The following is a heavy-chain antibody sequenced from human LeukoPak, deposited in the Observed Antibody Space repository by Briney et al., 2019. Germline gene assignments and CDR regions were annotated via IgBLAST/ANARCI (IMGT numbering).Heavy chain of an antibody. CDR3: AELGITMIGGV. V-gene: IGHV3-23*01. Sequence: GGSLLLSCAASGFTFNTYTMYWVRQAPGKGLEWVSGISNSGGSTYYADSVKGRFTISRDNAKNSLYLQMNSLRAEDTAVYYCAELGITMIGGVWGKGTTVTISS. CDR1: GFTFNTYT. J-gene: IGHJ6*04. CDR2: ISNSGGST. D-gene: IGHD3-10*02.